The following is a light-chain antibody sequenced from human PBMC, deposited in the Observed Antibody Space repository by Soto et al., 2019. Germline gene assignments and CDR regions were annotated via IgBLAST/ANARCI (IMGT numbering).Light chain of an antibody. V-gene: IGKV3-11*01. J-gene: IGKJ4*01. Sequence: PGDRATLSCRTSQNVSTSLDWYQQKPGQAPRLLIYDASKRAIGTPARISGSGSGTDFTLTISSLEPEDFAVYYCQQCTNCPPLTFGGGTKVEIK. CDR1: QNVSTS. CDR3: QQCTNCPPLT. CDR2: DAS.